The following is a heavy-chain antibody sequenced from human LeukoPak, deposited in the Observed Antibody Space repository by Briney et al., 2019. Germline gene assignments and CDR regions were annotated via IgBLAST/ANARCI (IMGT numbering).Heavy chain of an antibody. Sequence: ESGPTLVNPTQTLTLTCTFSGFSLSTSGVGVGWIRQPPGKALEWLALIYWSDDKRYSPSLKSRLTITKDTSKNQVVLTMTNMDPVDTATYYCAHVMHYDFWSGYMFDCWGQGTLVTVSS. J-gene: IGHJ4*02. CDR1: GFSLSTSGVG. D-gene: IGHD3-3*01. V-gene: IGHV2-5*01. CDR2: IYWSDDK. CDR3: AHVMHYDFWSGYMFDC.